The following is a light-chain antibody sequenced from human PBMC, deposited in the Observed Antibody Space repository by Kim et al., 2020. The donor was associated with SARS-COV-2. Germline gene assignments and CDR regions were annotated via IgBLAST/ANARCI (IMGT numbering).Light chain of an antibody. CDR3: HSYDSGLTGYV. CDR2: GDT. J-gene: IGLJ1*01. CDR1: SASIGADSD. Sequence: SVTIAGTGSSASIGADSDVHWYQHLPGTAPKRLIFGDTTRASGVPGRFSGSRSGTSASLAITGLQAEDEGDYYCHSYDSGLTGYVFGSGTKVTVL. V-gene: IGLV1-40*01.